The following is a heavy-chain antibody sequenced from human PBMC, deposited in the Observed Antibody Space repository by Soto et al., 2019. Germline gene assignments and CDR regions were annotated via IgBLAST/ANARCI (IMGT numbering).Heavy chain of an antibody. D-gene: IGHD3-16*01. CDR2: ISWDGGST. Sequence: GGSLRLSCAASGFPFDDYTMHWVRQSPGKGLEWVSLISWDGGSTYYADSVKGRFTISRDNSKNSLYLQMKSLRTEDTALYYCAKDKGDESVAGMDVWGQGTTITVSS. CDR1: GFPFDDYT. J-gene: IGHJ6*02. V-gene: IGHV3-43*01. CDR3: AKDKGDESVAGMDV.